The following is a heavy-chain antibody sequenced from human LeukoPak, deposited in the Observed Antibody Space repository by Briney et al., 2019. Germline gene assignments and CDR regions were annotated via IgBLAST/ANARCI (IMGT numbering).Heavy chain of an antibody. CDR2: FSSDGSYI. J-gene: IGHJ3*02. Sequence: GGSLRLSCAASGFTFSSYSMNWLRQAPGKGLEWVSSFSSDGSYIYYADSVKGRFSISRDTAKNSLYLQMNSLGVDDTAVYYCARDLEYYGAFDIWGQGTMVTVSS. D-gene: IGHD3-3*01. CDR1: GFTFSSYS. V-gene: IGHV3-21*01. CDR3: ARDLEYYGAFDI.